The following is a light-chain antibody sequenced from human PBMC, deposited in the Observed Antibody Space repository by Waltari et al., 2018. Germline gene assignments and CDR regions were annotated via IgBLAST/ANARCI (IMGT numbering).Light chain of an antibody. J-gene: IGKJ2*01. CDR3: QQYGSSPVA. CDR2: GAS. V-gene: IGKV3-20*01. Sequence: EIVLTQSPGTLSLSPGERANLSCRASQSVSSSYLAWYQQKPGQAPRLLIYGASSRATGIPDRFSGSGSGTDFTLTISRLEPEDFAVYYCQQYGSSPVAFGQGTKLEIK. CDR1: QSVSSSY.